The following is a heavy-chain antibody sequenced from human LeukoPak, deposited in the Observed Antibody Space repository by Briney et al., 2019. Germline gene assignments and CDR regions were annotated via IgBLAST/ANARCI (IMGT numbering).Heavy chain of an antibody. CDR2: INHSGST. CDR1: SGSFSGYY. CDR3: ASSYYYDSSGQPYYFDH. V-gene: IGHV4-34*01. Sequence: PSETLSLTCAAYSGSFSGYYWSWIRQPPGKGLEWIGEINHSGSTNYNPSLKSRVTVSVDTSKNQFSLNLSSVTAEDTAVYYCASSYYYDSSGQPYYFDHWGQGTLVTVSS. J-gene: IGHJ4*02. D-gene: IGHD3-22*01.